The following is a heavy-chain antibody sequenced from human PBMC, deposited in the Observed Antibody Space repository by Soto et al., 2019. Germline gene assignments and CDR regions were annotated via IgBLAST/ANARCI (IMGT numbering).Heavy chain of an antibody. D-gene: IGHD2-15*01. V-gene: IGHV1-69*13. J-gene: IGHJ6*02. Sequence: GASVKVSCKASGGTFSSYAISWVRQAPGQGLEWMGGIIPIFGTANYAQKFQGRVTITADESTSTAYMELSSLRSEDTAVYYCASGKLPSQGYYYYYYGMDVWGQGTTVTVSS. CDR2: IIPIFGTA. CDR3: ASGKLPSQGYYYYYYGMDV. CDR1: GGTFSSYA.